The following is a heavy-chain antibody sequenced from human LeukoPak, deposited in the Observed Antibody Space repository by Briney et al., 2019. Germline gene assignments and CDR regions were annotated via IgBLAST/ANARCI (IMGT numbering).Heavy chain of an antibody. CDR2: INAGIGNT. CDR1: GYTFTSYA. Sequence: ASVKVSCKASGYTFTSYAMHWVRQAPGQRLEWMGWINAGIGNTKYSQKFQGRVTITRDTSASTAYMELSSLRSEDTAVYYCARAFRVGITIDYWGQGTLVTVSS. D-gene: IGHD3-10*01. J-gene: IGHJ4*02. V-gene: IGHV1-3*01. CDR3: ARAFRVGITIDY.